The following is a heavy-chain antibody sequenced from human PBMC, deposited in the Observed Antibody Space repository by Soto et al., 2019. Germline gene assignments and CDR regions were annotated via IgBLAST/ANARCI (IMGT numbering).Heavy chain of an antibody. CDR1: GYSFTSYW. V-gene: IGHV5-51*01. D-gene: IGHD3-9*01. CDR2: IYPGDSDT. CDR3: ARHSRGRYFDWLSHNNWFDP. Sequence: GESLKISCKGSGYSFTSYWIGWVRQMPGKGLEWMGIIYPGDSDTRYSPSFQGQVTISADKSISTAYLQWSSLKASDTAMYYCARHSRGRYFDWLSHNNWFDPWGQGTLVTVSS. J-gene: IGHJ5*02.